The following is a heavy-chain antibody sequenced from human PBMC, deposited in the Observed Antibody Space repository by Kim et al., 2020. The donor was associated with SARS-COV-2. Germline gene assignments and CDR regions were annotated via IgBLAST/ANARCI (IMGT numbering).Heavy chain of an antibody. CDR2: INQEGSGK. CDR1: GFTFHHYW. CDR3: ARIDGKGWGL. Sequence: GGSLRLSCAASGFTFHHYWMSWVRQAPGKGLEWVANINQEGSGKYYVDSLKGRFTISRDNAKNSVFLQMNSLRVEDTAVYYCARIDGKGWGLWGQGALVTVSS. J-gene: IGHJ4*02. V-gene: IGHV3-7*01. D-gene: IGHD3-16*01.